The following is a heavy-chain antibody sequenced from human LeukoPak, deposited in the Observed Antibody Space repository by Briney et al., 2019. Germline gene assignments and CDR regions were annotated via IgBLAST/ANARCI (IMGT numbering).Heavy chain of an antibody. J-gene: IGHJ4*02. CDR3: ARDPSAVALGTYG. V-gene: IGHV3-66*01. D-gene: IGHD6-13*01. CDR1: GVTVGNNY. Sequence: GGSLRLSCAASGVTVGNNYMIWVRQAPGKGLEWVSRIYSGGATNYADSVKGRFTISRDSSKNTLFLQLNRLRAEDTAVYYCARDPSAVALGTYGWGQGTLVTVSS. CDR2: IYSGGAT.